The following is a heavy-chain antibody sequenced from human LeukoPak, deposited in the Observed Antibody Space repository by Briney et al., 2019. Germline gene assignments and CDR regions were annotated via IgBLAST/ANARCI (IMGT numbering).Heavy chain of an antibody. D-gene: IGHD1-26*01. CDR3: ARGRVGATTYFDY. J-gene: IGHJ4*02. CDR2: TYYSGST. V-gene: IGHV4-59*01. Sequence: SETLSLTCTVSGGSISSYYWSWIRQPPGKGLEWIGYTYYSGSTNYNPSLKSRVTISVDTSKNQFSLKLSSVTAADTAVYYCARGRVGATTYFDYWGQGTLVTVSS. CDR1: GGSISSYY.